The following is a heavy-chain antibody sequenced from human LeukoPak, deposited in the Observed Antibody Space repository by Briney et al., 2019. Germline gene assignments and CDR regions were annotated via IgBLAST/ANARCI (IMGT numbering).Heavy chain of an antibody. Sequence: GGSLRLSCAASGFTFSSYAMHWVRQDPGKGLEYVSAISSNGGSTYYANSVKGRFTISRDNSKNTLYLQMGSLRAEDMAVYYCARSHYSGYDSYPDYWGQGTLVTVSS. CDR2: ISSNGGST. CDR1: GFTFSSYA. D-gene: IGHD5-12*01. CDR3: ARSHYSGYDSYPDY. V-gene: IGHV3-64*01. J-gene: IGHJ4*02.